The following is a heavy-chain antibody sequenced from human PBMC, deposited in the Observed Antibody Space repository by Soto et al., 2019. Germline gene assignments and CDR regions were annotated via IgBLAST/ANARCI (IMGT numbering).Heavy chain of an antibody. Sequence: PSETLSLTCAVYGGSFSGSFWSWIRQPPGKGLEWIGEISHSGSTNYTNYNPSLKSRLTISANPSKNQLSLKLSSVTAADTAVYYCARARAGGSYFLLWGQGSLVTVSS. CDR3: ARARAGGSYFLL. CDR2: ISHSGSTNYT. CDR1: GGSFSGSF. J-gene: IGHJ4*02. V-gene: IGHV4-34*01. D-gene: IGHD1-26*01.